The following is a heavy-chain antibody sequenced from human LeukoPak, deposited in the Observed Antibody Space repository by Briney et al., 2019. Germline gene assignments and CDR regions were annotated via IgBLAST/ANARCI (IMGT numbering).Heavy chain of an antibody. CDR2: ISYDGSNE. CDR3: ARDGKAARAGYYGMDV. D-gene: IGHD6-6*01. Sequence: GRSLRLSCAASGFTFSSYAMHWVRQAPGKGLEWVAVISYDGSNEYYADSVKGRFTISRDNSKNTLYLQMNSLRAEDTAVYYCARDGKAARAGYYGMDVWGQGTTVTVSS. J-gene: IGHJ6*02. V-gene: IGHV3-30-3*01. CDR1: GFTFSSYA.